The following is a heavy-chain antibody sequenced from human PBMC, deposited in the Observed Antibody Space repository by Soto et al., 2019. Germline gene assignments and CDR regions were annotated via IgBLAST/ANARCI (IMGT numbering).Heavy chain of an antibody. CDR3: AKGSTFGGVIPRYDY. Sequence: AVSWIIKEKGKGLEWVSAISGSGGSTYYADSVKGRFTISRDNSKNTLYLQMNSLRAEDTAIYYCAKGSTFGGVIPRYDYWGQGTLVTVSS. CDR1: A. D-gene: IGHD3-16*01. V-gene: IGHV3-23*01. CDR2: ISGSGGST. J-gene: IGHJ4*02.